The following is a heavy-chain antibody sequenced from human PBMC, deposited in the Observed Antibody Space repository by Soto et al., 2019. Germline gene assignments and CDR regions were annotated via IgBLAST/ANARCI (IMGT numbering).Heavy chain of an antibody. J-gene: IGHJ5*02. CDR2: ISSGSAFI. V-gene: IGHV3-21*01. CDR3: ARDQGGSYDSWFDP. D-gene: IGHD1-26*01. Sequence: EVQVVESGGGLVKPGGSLRLSCNFSFSMYSMDWVRQAPGKGLEWVASISSGSAFIKYADSVKGRFTISRDNAKSSVSLQMSSLRVEDTAMYYCARDQGGSYDSWFDPWGRGTLVTVSS. CDR1: FSMYS.